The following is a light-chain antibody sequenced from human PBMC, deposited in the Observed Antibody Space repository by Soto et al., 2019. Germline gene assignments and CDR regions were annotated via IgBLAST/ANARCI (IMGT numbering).Light chain of an antibody. Sequence: QLTQSPSSLSASVGDRVTITCRASQDVSRYLAWYQQKAGKAPKLLIYGASTLQSGVSSRFSGFGSGTEFTLTISSLQPEDFATYHCQQLQRTPFTFGTGTTVDV. J-gene: IGKJ3*01. CDR1: QDVSRY. V-gene: IGKV1-9*01. CDR3: QQLQRTPFT. CDR2: GAS.